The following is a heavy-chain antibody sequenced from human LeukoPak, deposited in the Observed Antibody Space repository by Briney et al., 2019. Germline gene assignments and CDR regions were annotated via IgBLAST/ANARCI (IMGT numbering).Heavy chain of an antibody. CDR2: ISDSGGST. D-gene: IGHD3-10*02. Sequence: GGSLRLSCAASGFTFSSYGMSWVRQAPGKGLEWVSTISDSGGSTYYADSVKGRFTISRDTSKNTLSLQMNSLRAEGTAVYYCAKLGGRGTMLTAFNYWGQGTLVTVSS. J-gene: IGHJ4*02. CDR1: GFTFSSYG. CDR3: AKLGGRGTMLTAFNY. V-gene: IGHV3-23*01.